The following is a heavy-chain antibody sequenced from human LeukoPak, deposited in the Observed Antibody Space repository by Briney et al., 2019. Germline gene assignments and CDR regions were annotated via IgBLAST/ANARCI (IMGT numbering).Heavy chain of an antibody. V-gene: IGHV4-59*02. CDR2: IYASGGA. Sequence: SETLSLTCAVSGGSVSGHYWDWIRQPPGKGLEWIGYIYASGGANYNPSLKSRVTVSLDSSENRFSLKLTSVTAADTAVYYCAREAPGGSGWTYFDYWGQGSLVTVSS. D-gene: IGHD6-19*01. CDR3: AREAPGGSGWTYFDY. CDR1: GGSVSGHY. J-gene: IGHJ4*02.